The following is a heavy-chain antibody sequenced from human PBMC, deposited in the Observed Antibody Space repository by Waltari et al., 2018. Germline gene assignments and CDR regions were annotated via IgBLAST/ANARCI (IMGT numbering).Heavy chain of an antibody. CDR2: IWYYGSNK. J-gene: IGHJ4*02. D-gene: IGHD7-27*01. Sequence: QVQLVESGGGVVQSGSSLRLSCVGSGFSFTNHGMNWVRQAPGKGLEWVAVIWYYGSNKNYVDSVKGRFTISRDNSKNSLFLQMNSLTTEDTAVYYCATGGWGFYFDYWGQGTLLTVSS. CDR1: GFSFTNHG. CDR3: ATGGWGFYFDY. V-gene: IGHV3-33*01.